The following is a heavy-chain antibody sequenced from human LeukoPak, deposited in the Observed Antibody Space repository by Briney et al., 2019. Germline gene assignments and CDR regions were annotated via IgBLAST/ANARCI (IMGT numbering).Heavy chain of an antibody. J-gene: IGHJ4*02. CDR1: GGSFSGYY. CDR2: INHSGST. Sequence: SETLSLTCAVYGGSFSGYYWSWIRQPPGKGLEWIGEINHSGSTNYNPSLKSRVTISVDTSKNQFSLKLSSVTAADTAVYYCASGTVTTLDYRGQGTLVTVSS. D-gene: IGHD4-17*01. CDR3: ASGTVTTLDY. V-gene: IGHV4-34*01.